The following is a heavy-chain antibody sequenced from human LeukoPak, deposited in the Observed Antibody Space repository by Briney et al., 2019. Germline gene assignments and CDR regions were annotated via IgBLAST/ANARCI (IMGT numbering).Heavy chain of an antibody. V-gene: IGHV1-69*05. CDR2: IIPIFGTA. CDR1: GGTFSSYA. CDR3: ARAWRGYSYCFPFDY. D-gene: IGHD5-18*01. Sequence: SVKVSCKASGGTFSSYAISWVRQAPGQGLKWMGGIIPIFGTANYAQKFQGRVTITTDESTSTAYMELGILRSEDTAVYYCARAWRGYSYCFPFDYWGQGTLVTVSS. J-gene: IGHJ4*02.